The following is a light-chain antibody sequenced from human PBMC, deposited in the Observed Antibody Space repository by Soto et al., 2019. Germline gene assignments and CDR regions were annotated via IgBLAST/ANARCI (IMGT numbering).Light chain of an antibody. CDR1: RSLDSGQ. CDR2: DAF. J-gene: IGKJ5*01. Sequence: EIVLTQSPGTLSLSPGESATLSCRASRSLDSGQLAWYQQKVGRAPRLLIHDAFFRATGIPDRFSGSGSGTDFTLTIARLEPEDFAVYYCQQYGGSPRTFGQGTRLETK. V-gene: IGKV3-20*01. CDR3: QQYGGSPRT.